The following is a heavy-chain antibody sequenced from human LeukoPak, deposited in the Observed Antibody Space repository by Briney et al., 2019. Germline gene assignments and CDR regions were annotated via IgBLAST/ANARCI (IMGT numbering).Heavy chain of an antibody. D-gene: IGHD3-10*01. V-gene: IGHV4-39*07. CDR2: MYYSGST. Sequence: SETLSLTCTVSGGSISSSSYYWGWIRQPPGKGLEWIGSMYYSGSTNYNPSLKSRVTMSVDTSKNQFSLKLSSVTAADTAVYYCARDKADEFGELLFRVMDVWGKGTTVTVSS. CDR1: GGSISSSSYY. CDR3: ARDKADEFGELLFRVMDV. J-gene: IGHJ6*03.